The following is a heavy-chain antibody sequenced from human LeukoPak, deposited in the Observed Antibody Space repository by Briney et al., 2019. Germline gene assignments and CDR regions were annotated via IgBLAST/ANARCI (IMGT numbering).Heavy chain of an antibody. V-gene: IGHV3-7*03. CDR2: IKQDGSEK. J-gene: IGHJ4*02. CDR1: GFTFSSYL. D-gene: IGHD3-22*01. Sequence: GGSLGLFCSASGFTFSSYLMSWVRQDAGEGLEWVANIKQDGSEKYYVDSVKGRFTLSRDNAKHSLYLQMNSLRAEDTAVYYCARGGYDSSGYYYVEALDYWGQGTLVTVSS. CDR3: ARGGYDSSGYYYVEALDY.